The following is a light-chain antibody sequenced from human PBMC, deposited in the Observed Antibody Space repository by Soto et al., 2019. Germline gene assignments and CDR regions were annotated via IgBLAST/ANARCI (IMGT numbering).Light chain of an antibody. J-gene: IGKJ1*01. CDR1: QSVTSSY. CDR2: GAS. V-gene: IGKV3-20*01. CDR3: QQYHSSPLT. Sequence: EIVLTQSPCSLSFSPWERATLSCRASQSVTSSYLAWYQQKPGQAPRRLIYGASIRATGIPDRFSGSGSGTDFTLTISRLEPEDFALYFCQQYHSSPLTFGQGTKVDIK.